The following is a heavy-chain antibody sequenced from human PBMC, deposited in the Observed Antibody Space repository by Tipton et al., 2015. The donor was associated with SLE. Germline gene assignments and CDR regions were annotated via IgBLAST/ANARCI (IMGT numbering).Heavy chain of an antibody. V-gene: IGHV4-39*07. CDR3: ARDRVDTTMIYYYMDV. CDR1: GGSISSSSYY. D-gene: IGHD5-18*01. J-gene: IGHJ6*03. CDR2: IYYSGST. Sequence: TLSLTCTVSGGSISSSSYYWGWIRQPPGKGLEWIGSIYYSGSTYYNPSLKSRVTISMDTSKNQFSLRLSSVTVADTAVYYCARDRVDTTMIYYYMDVWGKGTTVTVSS.